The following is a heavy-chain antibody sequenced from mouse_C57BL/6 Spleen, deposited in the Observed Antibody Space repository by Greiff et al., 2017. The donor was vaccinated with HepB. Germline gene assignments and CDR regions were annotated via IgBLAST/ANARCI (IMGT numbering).Heavy chain of an antibody. V-gene: IGHV1-80*01. D-gene: IGHD2-1*01. CDR1: GYAFSSYW. CDR2: IYPGDGDT. J-gene: IGHJ3*01. CDR3: ATGDGNYFAWFAY. Sequence: QVQLQQSGAELVKPGASVKISCKASGYAFSSYWMNWVKQRPGKGLEWIGQIYPGDGDTNYNGKFKGKATLTADKSSSTAYMQLSSLTSEDSAVYFCATGDGNYFAWFAYWGQGTLVTVSA.